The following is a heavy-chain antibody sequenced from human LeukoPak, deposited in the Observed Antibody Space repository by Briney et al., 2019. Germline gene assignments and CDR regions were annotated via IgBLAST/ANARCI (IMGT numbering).Heavy chain of an antibody. CDR3: AKDPLWLVTRTDYYFDY. V-gene: IGHV3-30*02. CDR1: GFTFSSFG. D-gene: IGHD5-18*01. J-gene: IGHJ4*02. Sequence: GGSLRLSCAASGFTFSSFGMHWVRQTPGKGLHWVAFIRYDGSNKYYADSVKGRFTISRDNSKNTLYLQMNSLRAEDTAVYYCAKDPLWLVTRTDYYFDYWGQGTLVTVSS. CDR2: IRYDGSNK.